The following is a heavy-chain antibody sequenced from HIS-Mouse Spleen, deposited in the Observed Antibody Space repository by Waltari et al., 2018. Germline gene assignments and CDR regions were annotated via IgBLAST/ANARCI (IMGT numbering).Heavy chain of an antibody. J-gene: IGHJ4*02. CDR1: GGSISSSSYY. V-gene: IGHV4-39*07. D-gene: IGHD3-10*01. Sequence: QLQLQESGPGLVKPSETLSLTCTVSGGSISSSSYYWGGCRQPPGKGLEWIGSIYYSGSTYYNPSLKSRVTISVDTSKNQFSLKLSSVTAADTAVYYCARGRRYYGSGSYGSFDYWGQGTLVTVSS. CDR2: IYYSGST. CDR3: ARGRRYYGSGSYGSFDY.